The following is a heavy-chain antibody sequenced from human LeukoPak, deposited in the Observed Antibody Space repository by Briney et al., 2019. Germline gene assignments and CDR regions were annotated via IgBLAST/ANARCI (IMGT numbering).Heavy chain of an antibody. V-gene: IGHV3-21*01. CDR2: ISSSSSYI. CDR3: ARDYSRAFDYYYYMDV. D-gene: IGHD2-21*01. Sequence: GGSLRLSCAASGFTFSSYSMNWVRQAPGKGLEWVSSISSSSSYIYYADSVKGRFTISRDNAKNSLYLQMNSLRAEDTAVYYCARDYSRAFDYYYYMDVWGKGTTVTVSS. CDR1: GFTFSSYS. J-gene: IGHJ6*03.